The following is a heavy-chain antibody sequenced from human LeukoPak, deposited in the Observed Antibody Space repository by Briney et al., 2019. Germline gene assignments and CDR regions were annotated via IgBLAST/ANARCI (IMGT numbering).Heavy chain of an antibody. CDR1: GFSFSSYW. V-gene: IGHV3-7*01. CDR3: ARDSDHVRDY. CDR2: IKQDGSEK. J-gene: IGHJ4*02. D-gene: IGHD3-10*01. Sequence: PGGSLRLSCAASGFSFSSYWMSWVRQAPGKGLEWVANIKQDGSEKYYVDSLKGRFTISRDNAKNSLYLQMNSLRAEDTAAYYCARDSDHVRDYWGQGTLVTVSS.